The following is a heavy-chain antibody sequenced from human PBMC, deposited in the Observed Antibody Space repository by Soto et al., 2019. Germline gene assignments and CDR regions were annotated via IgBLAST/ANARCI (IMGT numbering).Heavy chain of an antibody. V-gene: IGHV3-15*07. Sequence: GSLRLSCAASGFTFSNAWMNWVRQAPGKGLEWVGRVKSYIDGGTADYAAPVKGRFTISRDDSKATLCLQMNSLKTEDTGVYYCTNLVWDYYYGMDVWGPGTTVTVSS. CDR1: GFTFSNAW. D-gene: IGHD6-13*01. J-gene: IGHJ6*02. CDR2: VKSYIDGGTA. CDR3: TNLVWDYYYGMDV.